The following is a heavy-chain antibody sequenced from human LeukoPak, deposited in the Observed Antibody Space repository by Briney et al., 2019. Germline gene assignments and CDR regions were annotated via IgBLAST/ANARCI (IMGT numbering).Heavy chain of an antibody. CDR3: ARDGDSLDY. V-gene: IGHV3-7*01. J-gene: IGHJ4*02. D-gene: IGHD2-21*01. CDR2: IKKDGRDK. CDR1: GFTFSAYW. Sequence: PGGSLRLSCAASGFTFSAYWMSWVRQAPGKGLEWVANIKKDGRDKYYVDSVKGRFTISRDNAKNSLYLQMNSLRVEDTAMHYCARDGDSLDYWGQGTLVTVSS.